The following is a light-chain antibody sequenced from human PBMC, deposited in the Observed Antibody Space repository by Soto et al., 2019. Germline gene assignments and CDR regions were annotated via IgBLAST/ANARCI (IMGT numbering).Light chain of an antibody. CDR1: QSLSGSY. V-gene: IGKV3-20*01. Sequence: EIVLTQSPGTLSLSPGERATLSCRASQSLSGSYLAWYQQKPGQAPRLLVYGASSRATGIPDRFSGSGSGTDFTLTISRLEPEDCAVYYCQQYGSSTAWTFGQGTKLDIK. CDR2: GAS. J-gene: IGKJ1*01. CDR3: QQYGSSTAWT.